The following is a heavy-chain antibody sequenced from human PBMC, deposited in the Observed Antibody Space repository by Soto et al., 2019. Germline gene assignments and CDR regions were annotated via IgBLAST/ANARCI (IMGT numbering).Heavy chain of an antibody. Sequence: QITLKESGPTLVRPTQTLTLTCTFSGFSLTTSGVGVGWIRQPPGKALEWLAVIYWDDDKRYSSSLKSRLTNPQDTPKNHGVRTMTNMDPVDTATYYCAHHPYYGLGSYSFDYWGQGTLVTVSS. D-gene: IGHD3-10*01. V-gene: IGHV2-5*02. CDR3: AHHPYYGLGSYSFDY. CDR2: IYWDDDK. J-gene: IGHJ4*02. CDR1: GFSLTTSGVG.